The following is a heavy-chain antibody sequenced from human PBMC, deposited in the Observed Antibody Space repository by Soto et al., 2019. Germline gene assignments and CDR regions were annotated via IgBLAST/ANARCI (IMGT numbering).Heavy chain of an antibody. V-gene: IGHV1-18*04. CDR2: ISAYNGNT. CDR1: GYNFTSYG. CDR3: ASEDSVLIVYASGHFDD. Sequence: QVQLVQSGAEVKKPGASVKVSCKASGYNFTSYGISWVRQAPGQGLEWMGWISAYNGNTNYAQKLQGRVTMTTDTATRTAFMELRSPRPVDTAVYYCASEDSVLIVYASGHFDDLGQGTLVTVSS. J-gene: IGHJ4*02. D-gene: IGHD2-8*01.